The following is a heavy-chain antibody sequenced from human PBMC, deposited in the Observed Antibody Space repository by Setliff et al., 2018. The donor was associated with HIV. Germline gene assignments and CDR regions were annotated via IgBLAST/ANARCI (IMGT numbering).Heavy chain of an antibody. J-gene: IGHJ4*02. CDR1: GFTFSSYG. D-gene: IGHD6-19*01. V-gene: IGHV3-48*01. Sequence: PGGSLRLSCAASGFTFSSYGMNWVRQAPGKGLEWVSYISSSRSTMYYADSMKGRFTISRDKAGNSLYLQMNNVRAEDTAVYYCTGMIPPRSNRFSSGWFDYWGQGTVVTVSS. CDR2: ISSSRSTM. CDR3: TGMIPPRSNRFSSGWFDY.